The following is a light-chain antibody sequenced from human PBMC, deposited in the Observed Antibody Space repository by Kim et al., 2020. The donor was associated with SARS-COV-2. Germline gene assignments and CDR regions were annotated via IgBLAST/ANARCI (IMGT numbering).Light chain of an antibody. J-gene: IGLJ2*01. V-gene: IGLV1-40*01. CDR2: GNN. Sequence: QPVLTQPPSVSGAPGQRVTISCTGSSSNIGAGYDVHWYQQLPGTAPKLLIYGNNNRPSGVPDRFSGSKSGTSASLAITGLQAEDEADYYCQSYDSRGVVFGGGTQLTVL. CDR1: SSNIGAGYD. CDR3: QSYDSRGVV.